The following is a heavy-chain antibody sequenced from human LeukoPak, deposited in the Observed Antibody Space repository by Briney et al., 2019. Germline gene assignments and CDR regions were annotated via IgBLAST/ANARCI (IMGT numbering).Heavy chain of an antibody. CDR3: ASLEYSSSGHDY. D-gene: IGHD6-6*01. CDR1: GGPISSSSYY. J-gene: IGHJ4*02. Sequence: SETLSLTCTVSGGPISSSSYYWGWICQPPGKGLEWIGSIDYSGSTYYNPSLKSRVTISVDTSKNQFSLKLSSVTAADTAVYYCASLEYSSSGHDYWGQGTLVTVSS. V-gene: IGHV4-39*01. CDR2: IDYSGST.